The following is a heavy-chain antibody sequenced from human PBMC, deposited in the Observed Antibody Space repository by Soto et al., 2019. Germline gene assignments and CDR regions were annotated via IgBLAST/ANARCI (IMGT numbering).Heavy chain of an antibody. CDR2: VDPNGGGS. CDR3: ATWVDYGDFEGFDF. J-gene: IGHJ4*02. V-gene: IGHV1-2*04. Sequence: ASVKVSCTASGGTFSSYAISWVRQAPGQGLEWMGWVDPNGGGSNSAQKFQGSVTMTWDTSITTAYLDLTRLTTNDTATYFCATWVDYGDFEGFDFWGQGTLVTVSS. CDR1: GGTFSSYA. D-gene: IGHD4-17*01.